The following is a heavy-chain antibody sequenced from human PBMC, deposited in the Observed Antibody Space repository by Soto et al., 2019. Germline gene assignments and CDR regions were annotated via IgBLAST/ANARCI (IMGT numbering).Heavy chain of an antibody. CDR2: IYPGDSDT. V-gene: IGHV5-51*01. J-gene: IGHJ4*02. D-gene: IGHD6-19*01. Sequence: EVQLVQSGAEVKKPGESLKISCKGSGYSFTSYWIGWVRQMPGKGLEWMGIIYPGDSDTRYSPSFQGQVTISADKSISTAYLQWSSLKASDTAMYYCARRGKSQADGWYSSGLYFDYWGQGTLVTVSS. CDR3: ARRGKSQADGWYSSGLYFDY. CDR1: GYSFTSYW.